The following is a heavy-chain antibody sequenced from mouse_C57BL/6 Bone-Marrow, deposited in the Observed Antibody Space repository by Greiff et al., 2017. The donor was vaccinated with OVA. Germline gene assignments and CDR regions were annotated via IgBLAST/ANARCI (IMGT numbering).Heavy chain of an antibody. Sequence: VQLQQSGAELVRPGASVTLSCKASGYTFTDYEMHWVKQTPVHGLEWIGAIDPETGGTAYNQKFKGKAILTADKSSSTAYMELRSLTSEDSAVYYCTRREYYYGSSYDYFDYWGQGTTLTVSS. CDR2: IDPETGGT. CDR3: TRREYYYGSSYDYFDY. V-gene: IGHV1-15*01. J-gene: IGHJ2*01. D-gene: IGHD1-1*01. CDR1: GYTFTDYE.